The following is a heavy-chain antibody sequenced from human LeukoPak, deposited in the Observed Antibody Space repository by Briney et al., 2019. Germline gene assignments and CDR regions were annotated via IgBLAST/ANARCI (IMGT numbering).Heavy chain of an antibody. D-gene: IGHD2-15*01. V-gene: IGHV4-61*02. CDR2: IYTSGST. J-gene: IGHJ4*02. CDR1: GYSISSGYY. Sequence: PSGTLSLTCTVSGYSISSGYYWGWIRQPAGKGLEWIGRIYTSGSTNYNPSLKSRVTMSVDTSKNQFSLKLSSVTAADTAVYYCARDSPPAYCSGGSCYFDYWGQGTLVTVSS. CDR3: ARDSPPAYCSGGSCYFDY.